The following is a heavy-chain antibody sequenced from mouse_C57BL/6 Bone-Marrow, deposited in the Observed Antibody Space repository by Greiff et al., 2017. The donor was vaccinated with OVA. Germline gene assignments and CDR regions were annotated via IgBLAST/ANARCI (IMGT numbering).Heavy chain of an antibody. V-gene: IGHV7-3*01. Sequence: EVMLVESGGGLLRPGGSLSLSFAPSGFTFPDSYITWFPRPPGKALDGLGFIGNKANGDTTEYSASVKGRFTISRDNSQSILYLQMNALRAEDSATYYCARYIKGIMDYWGQGTSVTVSS. CDR1: GFTFPDSY. D-gene: IGHD1-3*01. J-gene: IGHJ4*01. CDR3: ARYIKGIMDY. CDR2: IGNKANGDTT.